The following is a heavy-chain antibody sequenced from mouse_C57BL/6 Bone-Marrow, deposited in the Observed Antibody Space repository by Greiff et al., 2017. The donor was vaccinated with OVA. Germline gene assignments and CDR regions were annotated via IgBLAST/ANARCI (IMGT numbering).Heavy chain of an antibody. CDR1: GFTFSSYT. CDR3: ARPVYYYGPAWFAY. V-gene: IGHV5-9*01. D-gene: IGHD1-1*01. CDR2: ISGGGGNT. J-gene: IGHJ3*01. Sequence: EVKLVESGGGLVKPGGSLKLSCAASGFTFSSYTMSWVRQTPEKRLEFVATISGGGGNTYYPDSVKGRFTISRDNAKNTLYLQMSSLRSEDTALYYCARPVYYYGPAWFAYWGQWTLVTVSA.